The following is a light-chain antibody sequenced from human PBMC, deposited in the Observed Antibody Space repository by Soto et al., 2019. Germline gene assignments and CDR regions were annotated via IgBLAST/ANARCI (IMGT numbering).Light chain of an antibody. Sequence: QSALTQPPSASGSPGQSVTISCTGTSSDVGGYNYVSWYQQHPGKATKLMIYEVSKRPSGVPDRFSGSNSGNTSSLTVSGLHAEDEADYYCSSYEGSNNLVFGGGTKLTVL. CDR3: SSYEGSNNLV. J-gene: IGLJ3*02. V-gene: IGLV2-8*01. CDR2: EVS. CDR1: SSDVGGYNY.